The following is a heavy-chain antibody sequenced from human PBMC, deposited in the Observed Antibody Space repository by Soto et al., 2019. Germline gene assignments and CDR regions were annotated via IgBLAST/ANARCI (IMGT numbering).Heavy chain of an antibody. V-gene: IGHV3-30*18. CDR1: GFTFSSYG. D-gene: IGHD2-2*02. CDR3: AKIYNYYYYGMDV. J-gene: IGHJ6*02. Sequence: ILSCAASGFTFSSYGMHWVRQAPGKGLEWVAVISYDGSNKYYADSVKGRFTISRDNSKNTLYLQMNSLRAEDTAVYYCAKIYNYYYYGMDVWGQGTTVTVSS. CDR2: ISYDGSNK.